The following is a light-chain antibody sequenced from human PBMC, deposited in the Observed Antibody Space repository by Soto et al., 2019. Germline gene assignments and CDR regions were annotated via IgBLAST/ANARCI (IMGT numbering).Light chain of an antibody. CDR1: STDVGDSNH. CDR3: ISYASRDTLLWV. J-gene: IGLJ3*02. Sequence: QSALTQPASVSGSPGQSITISCTGTSTDVGDSNHVSWYQHHPGKAPKLIIYEVSYRPSGVSNRFSGSKSGNTASLTISGLQAEDEADYYCISYASRDTLLWVFGGGTKLTVL. V-gene: IGLV2-14*01. CDR2: EVS.